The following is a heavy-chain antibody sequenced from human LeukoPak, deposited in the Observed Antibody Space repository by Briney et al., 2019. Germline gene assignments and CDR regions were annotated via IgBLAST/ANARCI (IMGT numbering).Heavy chain of an antibody. J-gene: IGHJ5*02. D-gene: IGHD2-21*02. CDR3: ARDALTPDCGGDCYPGTNWFDP. Sequence: SGTLSLTCTVSGDSFTSVTDYWAWIRQPPGKGLEWIGSIYYSGSTYYNPSLKSRVTISVDTSKNQFSLKLSSVTAADTAVYYCARDALTPDCGGDCYPGTNWFDPWGQGTLVTVSS. CDR1: GDSFTSVTDY. CDR2: IYYSGST. V-gene: IGHV4-39*07.